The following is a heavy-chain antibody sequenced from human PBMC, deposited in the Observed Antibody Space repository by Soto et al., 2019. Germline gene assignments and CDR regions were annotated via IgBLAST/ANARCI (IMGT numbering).Heavy chain of an antibody. J-gene: IGHJ5*02. CDR1: TGYA. CDR3: AKDPSTGHADL. CDR2: ISPTGNT. D-gene: IGHD3-9*01. Sequence: GGSLRLSCTSLTGYAMSWVRRGPGKGLEWISTISPTGNTHYADSVEGRFTISRDDSKNTFYLQMNNLRADDTGVYYCAKDPSTGHADLWGQGTLVTVSS. V-gene: IGHV3-23*01.